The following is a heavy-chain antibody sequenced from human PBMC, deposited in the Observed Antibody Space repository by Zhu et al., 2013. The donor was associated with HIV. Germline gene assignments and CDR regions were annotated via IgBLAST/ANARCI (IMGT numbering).Heavy chain of an antibody. D-gene: IGHD3-22*01. CDR1: GGSISSSSYY. Sequence: VQLQESGPGLVKPSETLSLTCTVSGGSISSSSYYWGWIRQPPGKGLEWIGSIYYSGSTYYNPSLKSRVTISVDTSKNQFSLKLSSVTAADTAVYYCARVVVTMIVVESGAFDIWGQGTMVTVSS. CDR2: IYYSGST. V-gene: IGHV4-39*07. CDR3: ARVVVTMIVVESGAFDI. J-gene: IGHJ3*02.